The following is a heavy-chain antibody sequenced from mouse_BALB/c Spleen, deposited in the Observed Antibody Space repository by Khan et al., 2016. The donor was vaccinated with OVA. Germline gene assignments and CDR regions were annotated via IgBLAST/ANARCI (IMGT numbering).Heavy chain of an antibody. V-gene: IGHV3-2*02. CDR3: ARSVTITTEVATYFDY. CDR1: GYSITSDYA. D-gene: IGHD1-1*01. CDR2: ISYSGRT. Sequence: EVQLQESGPGLVKPSQSLSLTCTVTGYSITSDYAWNWIGQFPGNKLEWMGYISYSGRTSYNPSLKSRISITRDTSKNQFFLQLNSVTTEDTATYYCARSVTITTEVATYFDYWGQGTTLTVSS. J-gene: IGHJ2*01.